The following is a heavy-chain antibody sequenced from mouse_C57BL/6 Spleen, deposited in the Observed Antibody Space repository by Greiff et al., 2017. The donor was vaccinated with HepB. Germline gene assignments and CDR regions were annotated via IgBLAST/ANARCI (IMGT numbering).Heavy chain of an antibody. CDR3: AREAYGTGAMDS. CDR1: GYTFTDYY. D-gene: IGHD2-10*02. Sequence: VQLQQSGAELVRPGASVKLSCKASGYTFTDYYINWVKQRPGQGLEWIARIYPGSGNTYYNEKFKGKATLTAEKSSSTAYMQLSSLTSEDSAVYFCAREAYGTGAMDSWGQGTSVTVSS. V-gene: IGHV1-76*01. J-gene: IGHJ4*01. CDR2: IYPGSGNT.